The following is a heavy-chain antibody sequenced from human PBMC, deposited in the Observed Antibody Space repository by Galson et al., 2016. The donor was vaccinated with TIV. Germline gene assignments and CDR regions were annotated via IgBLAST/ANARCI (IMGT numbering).Heavy chain of an antibody. CDR3: ARLFFFDSRNVLVGAFDV. D-gene: IGHD3-22*01. J-gene: IGHJ3*01. CDR1: GGSINSAGYY. Sequence: TLSLTCDVSGGSINSAGYYWSWLRQQSGEGLEWIAYIHSSGITYYNPSLKSRVTLSVETSKSQFSLNLSSVTAAETAVYFCARLFFFDSRNVLVGAFDVWGPGTMVSVSS. CDR2: IHSSGIT. V-gene: IGHV4-31*11.